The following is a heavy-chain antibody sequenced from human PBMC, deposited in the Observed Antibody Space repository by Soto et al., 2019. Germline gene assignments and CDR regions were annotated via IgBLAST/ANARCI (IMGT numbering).Heavy chain of an antibody. J-gene: IGHJ6*02. CDR1: GGSISSSSYS. CDR3: ATKYAYYYYGMDV. CDR2: IYYTEST. Sequence: SETLSLTCTVSGGSISSSSYSWGWIRQPPGKGLEWIGSIYYTESTYYNPSLKSRVTISVDTSKNQFSLKLSSVTAADTAVYYCATKYAYYYYGMDVWGQGTTVTVSS. V-gene: IGHV4-39*01.